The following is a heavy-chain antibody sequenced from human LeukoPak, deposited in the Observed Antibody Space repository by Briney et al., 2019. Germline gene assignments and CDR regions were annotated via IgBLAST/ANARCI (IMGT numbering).Heavy chain of an antibody. CDR1: GYRLSDYY. D-gene: IGHD6-19*01. CDR2: INPKTGAT. CDR3: ARDRQWLVLVY. J-gene: IGHJ4*02. V-gene: IGHV1-2*02. Sequence: ASVKVFCKASGYRLSDYYLHWLRQAPGQGLEWMGWINPKTGATNYAQKFQGRVTMTRDTSIDTAYMEMNRLTSDDTAVYYCARDRQWLVLVYWGQGTLVTVSS.